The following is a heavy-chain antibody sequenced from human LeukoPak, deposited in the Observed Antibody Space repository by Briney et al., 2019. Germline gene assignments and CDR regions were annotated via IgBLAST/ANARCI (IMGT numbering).Heavy chain of an antibody. CDR2: ITSSGEST. CDR1: GFTFTTHA. Sequence: PGGSLRLSCAASGFTFTTHAMSWVRQSPGKAPQRVSGITSSGESTFYADSVQGRFTISRDNSKNTLYLQMESLTVEDTDVYYCAKDRWELLGWFDPWGQGTLVTVSS. V-gene: IGHV3-23*01. J-gene: IGHJ5*02. CDR3: AKDRWELLGWFDP. D-gene: IGHD1-26*01.